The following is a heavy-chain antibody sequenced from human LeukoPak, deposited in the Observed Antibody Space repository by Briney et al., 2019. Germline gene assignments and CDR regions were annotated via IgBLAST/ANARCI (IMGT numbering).Heavy chain of an antibody. J-gene: IGHJ4*02. CDR2: SESKVDGGTP. CDR3: ARDLDPEGWLYYFDY. CDR1: GFIFSNAW. Sequence: GGSLRLSCATSGFIFSNAWMSWVRQAPGKGLEWVGHSESKVDGGTPDYAAPVKGRFIISRDDSRSTLYLQMNSLRAEDTAVYYCARDLDPEGWLYYFDYWGQGTLVTVSS. V-gene: IGHV3-15*04. D-gene: IGHD5-12*01.